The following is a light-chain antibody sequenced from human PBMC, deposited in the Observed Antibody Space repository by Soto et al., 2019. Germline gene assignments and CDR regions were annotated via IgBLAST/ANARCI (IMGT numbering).Light chain of an antibody. J-gene: IGLJ3*02. V-gene: IGLV1-47*01. Sequence: QFVLTQPPSASGTPGQRVTISCSGSSSNIGSNYVYWYQQLPGTAPKLLIYRNNQRPSGVPDRFSGSKSGTSASLAISGLRSEDEADYYCAAWDDSLSGGVFGGGTQLTVL. CDR2: RNN. CDR1: SSNIGSNY. CDR3: AAWDDSLSGGV.